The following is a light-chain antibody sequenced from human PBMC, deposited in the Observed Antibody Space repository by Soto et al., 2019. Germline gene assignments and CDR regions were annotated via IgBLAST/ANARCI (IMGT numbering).Light chain of an antibody. CDR2: DVT. CDR1: SSDVGGYNS. V-gene: IGLV2-14*01. CDR3: SSLTSSMTNV. J-gene: IGLJ1*01. Sequence: QSALTQPASVSGSPGQSITISCTGTSSDVGGYNSVSWYQQHPGKAPKLILYDVTDRPSGVSYRFSGSKSGNTASLTISGLQAADEADYFCSSLTSSMTNVFGSGTKVTVL.